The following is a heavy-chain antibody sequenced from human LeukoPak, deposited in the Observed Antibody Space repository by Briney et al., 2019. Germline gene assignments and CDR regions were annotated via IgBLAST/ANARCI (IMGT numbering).Heavy chain of an antibody. V-gene: IGHV3-23*01. CDR1: GFTFSSYG. J-gene: IGHJ3*02. Sequence: PGGTLRLSCAASGFTFSSYGMSWVRQAPGKGLEWVSAISGSGGSTYYADSVKGRFTISRDNSKNTLYLQMNSLRAEDTAVYYCAKEGDSSGYYGYDAFDIWGQGTMVTVSS. CDR3: AKEGDSSGYYGYDAFDI. CDR2: ISGSGGST. D-gene: IGHD3-22*01.